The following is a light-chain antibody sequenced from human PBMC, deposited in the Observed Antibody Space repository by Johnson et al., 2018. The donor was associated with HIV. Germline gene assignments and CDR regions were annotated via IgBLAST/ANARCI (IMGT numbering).Light chain of an antibody. CDR3: GTWDSSLGV. Sequence: QSVLTQPPSVSAAPGQKVTISCSGRSSNIGSNSVSWYQQLPGTAPKLLIYENNKRPSGIPDRFSGSKSGTSATLGITGLQTGDEADYYCGTWDSSLGVFGTGTKVTGL. CDR2: ENN. CDR1: SSNIGSNS. J-gene: IGLJ1*01. V-gene: IGLV1-51*02.